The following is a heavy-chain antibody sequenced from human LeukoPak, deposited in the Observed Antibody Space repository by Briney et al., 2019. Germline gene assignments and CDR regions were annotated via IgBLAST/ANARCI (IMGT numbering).Heavy chain of an antibody. CDR3: ARDFDYYDSSGRDSLDY. D-gene: IGHD3-22*01. V-gene: IGHV4-38-2*02. CDR1: GYSISSGYY. J-gene: IGHJ4*02. CDR2: IYHSGST. Sequence: PSETLSLTCTVSGYSISSGYYWGWIRQPPGKGLEWIGSIYHSGSTYYNPSLKSRVTISVDTSKNQFYLKLSSVTAADTAVYYCARDFDYYDSSGRDSLDYWGQGTLVTVSS.